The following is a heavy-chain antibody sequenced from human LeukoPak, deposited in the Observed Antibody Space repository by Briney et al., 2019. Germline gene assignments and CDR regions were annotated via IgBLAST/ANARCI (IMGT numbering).Heavy chain of an antibody. CDR3: ARDLGSSGYYYESTSPRGMDV. CDR2: INPSGGST. Sequence: ASVKVSCKASGYTFTSYYMHWVRQAPGQGLEWMGIINPSGGSTSYAQKFQGRVTMTRDTSTSTVYMELSSLRSEDTAVYYCARDLGSSGYYYESTSPRGMDVWGQGTLVTVSS. CDR1: GYTFTSYY. J-gene: IGHJ4*02. D-gene: IGHD3-22*01. V-gene: IGHV1-46*01.